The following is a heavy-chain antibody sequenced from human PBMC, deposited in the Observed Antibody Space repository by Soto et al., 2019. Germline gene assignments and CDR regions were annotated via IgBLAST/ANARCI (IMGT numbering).Heavy chain of an antibody. D-gene: IGHD1-26*01. V-gene: IGHV3-74*01. CDR1: GFTFSTYW. CDR2: INSDGSST. CDR3: AKAWEVNWFDP. Sequence: EVQLVESGGDLVQPGGYLRLSCAVSGFTFSTYWMHWVRQAPGKGLVWVSRINSDGSSTSYEDSVKGRFTISRDNAKNTLYLQMNSLRADDTAVYYCAKAWEVNWFDPWGQGTLVTVSS. J-gene: IGHJ5*02.